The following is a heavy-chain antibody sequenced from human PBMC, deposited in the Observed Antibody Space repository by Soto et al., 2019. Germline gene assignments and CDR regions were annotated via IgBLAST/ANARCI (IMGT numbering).Heavy chain of an antibody. CDR2: INSDGSST. J-gene: IGHJ6*02. Sequence: GGSLRLSCTASGFTFSSYWMHWVRQAPGKGLVWVSRINSDGSSTSYADSVKGRFTISRDNAKNTLYLQMNSLRAEDTAVYYCARDSIAAGLLGNYYYYGMDVWGQGTTVTVSS. CDR3: ARDSIAAGLLGNYYYYGMDV. D-gene: IGHD6-13*01. V-gene: IGHV3-74*01. CDR1: GFTFSSYW.